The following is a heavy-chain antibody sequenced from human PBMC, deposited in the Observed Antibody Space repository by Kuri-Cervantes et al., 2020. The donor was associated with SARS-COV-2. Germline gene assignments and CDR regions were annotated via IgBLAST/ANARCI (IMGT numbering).Heavy chain of an antibody. V-gene: IGHV1-2*02. CDR1: GYTFTGYY. J-gene: IGHJ3*02. Sequence: ASVKVSCKASGYTFTGYYMHWVRQAPGQGLEWMGWINPNSGGTNYAQKFQGRVTMTRDTSISTAYMELSRLRSDDTAVYYCARALKGQIDAFDIWGQGTRVTVSS. CDR3: ARALKGQIDAFDI. CDR2: INPNSGGT.